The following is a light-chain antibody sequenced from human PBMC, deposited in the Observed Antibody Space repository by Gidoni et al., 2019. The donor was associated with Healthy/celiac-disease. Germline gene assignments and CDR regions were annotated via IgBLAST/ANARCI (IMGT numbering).Light chain of an antibody. CDR1: QSVLYSSHNKNY. CDR3: QQYYSTPPT. J-gene: IGKJ5*01. CDR2: WAS. Sequence: ILMTQSPDSLAVSLGERATINCKSSQSVLYSSHNKNYLAWYQQKPGQPPKLLIYWASTRESGVPDRFSGSGSGTDFTLTISSLQAEDVAVYYCQQYYSTPPTFXQXTRLEIK. V-gene: IGKV4-1*01.